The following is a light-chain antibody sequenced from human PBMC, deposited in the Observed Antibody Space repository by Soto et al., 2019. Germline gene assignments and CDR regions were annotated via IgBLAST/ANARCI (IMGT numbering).Light chain of an antibody. Sequence: QPVLTQSPSASASLGASVKLTCTLNSGHSSYAIAWHQQQPEKGPRYLMKLNSDGSHSKGDGIPDRFSGSSSGAEHYLAISSLQSEDEADYYCQAWGTGTVVFGGGTKLTVL. CDR1: SGHSSYA. CDR3: QAWGTGTVV. J-gene: IGLJ2*01. V-gene: IGLV4-69*01. CDR2: LNSDGSH.